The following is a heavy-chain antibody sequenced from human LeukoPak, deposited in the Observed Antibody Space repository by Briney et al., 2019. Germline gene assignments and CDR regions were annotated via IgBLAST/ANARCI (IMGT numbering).Heavy chain of an antibody. J-gene: IGHJ4*02. CDR3: ARRCVAKRRYFDY. V-gene: IGHV3-21*01. Sequence: GGSLRLSCAASGFTFSSYSMNWVRQAPGKGLEWVSSISSSSSYIYYADSVKGRFTISRDNAKNSLYLQMNSLRAEDTAVYYCARRCVAKRRYFDYWGQGTLVTVSS. CDR2: ISSSSSYI. CDR1: GFTFSSYS. D-gene: IGHD1-1*01.